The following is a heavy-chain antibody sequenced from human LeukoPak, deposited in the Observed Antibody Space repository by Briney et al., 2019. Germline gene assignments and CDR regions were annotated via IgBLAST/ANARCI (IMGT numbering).Heavy chain of an antibody. CDR1: GVSISRGSHY. CDR2: IHTIGNT. Sequence: SDTLSLTCTVSGVSISRGSHYWSWILQPAGKGLEWIGRIHTIGNTNYSPSLWRRLTISVDTSTNQFYLSLHSVPAADTAVYYCGRDRSYYSDTGTDYWGQGALVTVSS. CDR3: GRDRSYYSDTGTDY. D-gene: IGHD3-22*01. V-gene: IGHV4-61*02. J-gene: IGHJ4*02.